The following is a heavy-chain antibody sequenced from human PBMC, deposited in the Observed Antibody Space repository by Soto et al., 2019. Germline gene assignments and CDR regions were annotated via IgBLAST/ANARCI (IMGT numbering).Heavy chain of an antibody. V-gene: IGHV4-61*08. CDR3: ARTQEYVNYGYFHYYYGMDV. Sequence: SETLSLTCTVSGDSVSSGGYYWNWIRQHPGRGLEWLGYIYDSGTTNYNPSLESRVIISVDKSKNQFSLKMSSMTAADTAVYYCARTQEYVNYGYFHYYYGMDVWGQGTTVTVSS. J-gene: IGHJ6*02. CDR2: IYDSGTT. CDR1: GDSVSSGGYY. D-gene: IGHD3-10*01.